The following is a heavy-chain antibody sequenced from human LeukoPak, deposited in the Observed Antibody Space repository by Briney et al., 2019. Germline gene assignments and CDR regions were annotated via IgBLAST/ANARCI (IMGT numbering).Heavy chain of an antibody. V-gene: IGHV3-7*04. J-gene: IGHJ4*02. CDR1: RFTFSSYW. D-gene: IGHD4-17*01. Sequence: GGSLRLSCAASRFTFSSYWMSWVRQAPGKGLEWVASIKQDGSDIYYVDSVKGRFTISRDNAKNSLYLQMDSLRAEDTALYYCARGVRSFDYWGQGTLVTVSS. CDR3: ARGVRSFDY. CDR2: IKQDGSDI.